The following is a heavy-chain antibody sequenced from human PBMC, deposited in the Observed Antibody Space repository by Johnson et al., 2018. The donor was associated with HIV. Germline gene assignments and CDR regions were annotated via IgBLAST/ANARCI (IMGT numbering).Heavy chain of an antibody. D-gene: IGHD3-16*01. CDR2: INWNCGST. J-gene: IGHJ3*02. CDR1: GFTFDDYG. Sequence: VQLVESGGGVVRPGGSLRLSCAASGFTFDDYGMSWVRQAPGKGLEWVSGINWNCGSTDYADSVKGRFTISRDNSKNTLFLQMNSLRAEDTAVYYCARDLRWGSSLTHDAFDIWGQGTMVTVSS. V-gene: IGHV3-20*04. CDR3: ARDLRWGSSLTHDAFDI.